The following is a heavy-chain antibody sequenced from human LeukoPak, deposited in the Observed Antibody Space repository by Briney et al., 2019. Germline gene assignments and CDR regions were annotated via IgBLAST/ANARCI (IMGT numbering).Heavy chain of an antibody. CDR1: GYTFTGYY. J-gene: IGHJ4*02. Sequence: ASVKVSCKASGYTFTGYYMHWVRQAPGQGLEWMGWINPNSGGTNYAQKFQGRVTITRDTSISTAYMELSRLRSDDTAVYYCARPDFWSGPFDYWGQGTLVTVSS. CDR2: INPNSGGT. CDR3: ARPDFWSGPFDY. V-gene: IGHV1-2*02. D-gene: IGHD3-3*01.